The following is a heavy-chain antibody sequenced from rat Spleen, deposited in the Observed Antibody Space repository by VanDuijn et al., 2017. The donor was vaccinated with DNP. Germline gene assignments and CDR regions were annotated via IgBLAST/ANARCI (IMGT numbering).Heavy chain of an antibody. CDR3: AIYFYSGDNWFGY. CDR2: IRYAGDNK. D-gene: IGHD1-1*01. Sequence: EVQLVESGGGLVQPGRSLKLSCVASGFTFNDFYMAWVRQTPQKGLEWVASIRYAGDNKEYGDSGKGRFTISRDNGKNTLYLQMDSLQSEDTATYYCAIYFYSGDNWFGYWGRGTLVTVSS. J-gene: IGHJ3*01. V-gene: IGHV5-22*01. CDR1: GFTFNDFY.